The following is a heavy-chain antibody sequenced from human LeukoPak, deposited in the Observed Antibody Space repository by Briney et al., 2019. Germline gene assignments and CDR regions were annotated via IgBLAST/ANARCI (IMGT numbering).Heavy chain of an antibody. V-gene: IGHV4-34*01. J-gene: IGHJ4*02. CDR1: GGSFSGYY. CDR3: ARVSAAMVRGVSLPYYFDY. CDR2: IYYSGST. D-gene: IGHD3-10*01. Sequence: SETLSLTCAVYGGSFSGYYWSWIRQPPGKGLEWIGSIYYSGSTYYNPSLKSRVTISVDTSKNQFSLKLSSVTAADTAVYYCARVSAAMVRGVSLPYYFDYWGQGTLVTVSS.